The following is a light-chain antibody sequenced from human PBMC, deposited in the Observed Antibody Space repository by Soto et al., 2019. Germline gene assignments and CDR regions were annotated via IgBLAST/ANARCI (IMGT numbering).Light chain of an antibody. CDR3: QQLSSYPFT. V-gene: IGKV1-9*01. J-gene: IGKJ4*01. CDR2: AAS. CDR1: QGISSY. Sequence: IQLTQSPSSLSASEGDRVTITCRASQGISSYLAWYQQKPGKAPKLLIYAASTLQSGVPSRFSGSGSGTDFTLTISSLQPEDFATYYCQQLSSYPFTFGGGTKVEIK.